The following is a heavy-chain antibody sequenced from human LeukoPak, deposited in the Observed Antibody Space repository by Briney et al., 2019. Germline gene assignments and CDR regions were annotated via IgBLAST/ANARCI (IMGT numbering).Heavy chain of an antibody. J-gene: IGHJ4*02. CDR1: GFTVSSNY. CDR3: AKDKAPDQYYYDSSGGIDY. Sequence: PGGSLTLSCAASGFTVSSNYMSWVRQAPGKGLGWVSAISGSGGSTYYADSVKGRFTISRDNSKNTLYLQMNSLRAEDTAVYYCAKDKAPDQYYYDSSGGIDYWGQGTLVTVSS. V-gene: IGHV3-23*01. D-gene: IGHD3-22*01. CDR2: ISGSGGST.